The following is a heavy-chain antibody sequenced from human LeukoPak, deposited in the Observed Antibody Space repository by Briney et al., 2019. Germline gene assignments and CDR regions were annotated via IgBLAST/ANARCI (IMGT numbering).Heavy chain of an antibody. J-gene: IGHJ3*01. Sequence: PSETLSLTCAVSGYAISSGYYWGWIRQPPGNGLEWIGSIYHSGTTYSNPSLKSRVTMSVNTSKNQFSLKLSSVTAADTAVYYCARGETTAADRREGDAFDVWGQGTIVTVSS. CDR1: GYAISSGYY. CDR3: ARGETTAADRREGDAFDV. D-gene: IGHD4-11*01. V-gene: IGHV4-38-2*01. CDR2: IYHSGTT.